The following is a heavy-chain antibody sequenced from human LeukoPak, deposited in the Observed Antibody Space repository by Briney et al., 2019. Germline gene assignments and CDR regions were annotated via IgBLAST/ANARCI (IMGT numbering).Heavy chain of an antibody. D-gene: IGHD6-13*01. J-gene: IGHJ4*02. CDR3: ARDSGNWPLDY. Sequence: SGPTLVNPTQTPTLTCTFSGFSLSTSGMRVSWIRQPPGKALEWLARIDWDDDKFYSTSLKTRLTISKDTSKNQVVLTMTNMDPVDTATYYCARDSGNWPLDYWGQGTLVTVSS. CDR1: GFSLSTSGMR. CDR2: IDWDDDK. V-gene: IGHV2-70*04.